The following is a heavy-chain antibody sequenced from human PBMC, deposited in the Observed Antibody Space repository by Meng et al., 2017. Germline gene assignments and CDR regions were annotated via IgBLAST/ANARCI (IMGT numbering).Heavy chain of an antibody. V-gene: IGHV3-30*01. J-gene: IGHJ4*02. D-gene: IGHD4-17*01. CDR3: ARPPQYGDFWFYFDY. CDR2: ISFDGSNE. Sequence: QGQLVGSGGGMVQPGRSLRLSCAASGFTFSTYAMHWVRQAPGKGLEWVAVISFDGSNENYADSVKGRFTISRDNSKNTLYLQMNSLSAEDTAVYFCARPPQYGDFWFYFDYWGQGTLVTVSS. CDR1: GFTFSTYA.